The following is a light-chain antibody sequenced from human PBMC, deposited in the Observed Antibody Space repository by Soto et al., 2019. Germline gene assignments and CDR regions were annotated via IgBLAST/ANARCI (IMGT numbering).Light chain of an antibody. CDR1: NSNIGSNL. CDR2: SDN. V-gene: IGLV1-44*01. Sequence: QLVLTQPPSASGTPGQRVTISCSGSNSNIGSNLVTWYQQLPGTAPKCLIYSDNQRPSGVPDRISGSRSGTSASLAISGLQSEDEAEYYCAAWDDSLRGRVFGGGTQLTVL. CDR3: AAWDDSLRGRV. J-gene: IGLJ7*01.